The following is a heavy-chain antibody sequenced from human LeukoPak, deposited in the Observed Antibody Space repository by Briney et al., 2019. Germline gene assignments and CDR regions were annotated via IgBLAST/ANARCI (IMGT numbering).Heavy chain of an antibody. J-gene: IGHJ4*02. V-gene: IGHV1-46*01. CDR3: ARAGSVAGTGRFDY. Sequence: ASVKVSCKTSGYTFTSYAMNWLRQAPGQGLEWMGIINPSGGSTSYAQKFQGRVTMTRDTSTSTVYMELSSLRSEDTAVYYCARAGSVAGTGRFDYWGQGTLVTVSS. CDR2: INPSGGST. CDR1: GYTFTSYA. D-gene: IGHD6-19*01.